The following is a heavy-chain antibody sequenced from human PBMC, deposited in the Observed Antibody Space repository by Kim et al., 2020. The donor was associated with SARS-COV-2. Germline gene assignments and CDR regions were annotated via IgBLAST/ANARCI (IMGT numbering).Heavy chain of an antibody. D-gene: IGHD1-26*01. V-gene: IGHV3-53*01. J-gene: IGHJ4*02. CDR2: IYSGGST. Sequence: GGSLRLSCAASGFTVSSNYMSWVRQAPGKGLEWVSVIYSGGSTYYADSVKGRFTISRDNSKNTLYLQMNSLRAEDTAVYYCARDPGGSYSVYWGQGTLVTVSS. CDR3: ARDPGGSYSVY. CDR1: GFTVSSNY.